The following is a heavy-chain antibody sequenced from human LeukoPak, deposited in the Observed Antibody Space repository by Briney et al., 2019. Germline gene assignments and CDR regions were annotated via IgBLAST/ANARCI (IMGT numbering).Heavy chain of an antibody. D-gene: IGHD1-1*01. CDR2: MSYSGTT. Sequence: SETLSLTCTVSGDSISSNTNYWGWIRQPPGNGLEWIGSMSYSGTTYYNPSLKSRVTISVDTSRNQFSLKLSSVIAADTAVYYSARGKEAWTNFDNWGQGTLVSVSA. CDR3: ARGKEAWTNFDN. V-gene: IGHV4-39*01. CDR1: GDSISSNTNY. J-gene: IGHJ4*02.